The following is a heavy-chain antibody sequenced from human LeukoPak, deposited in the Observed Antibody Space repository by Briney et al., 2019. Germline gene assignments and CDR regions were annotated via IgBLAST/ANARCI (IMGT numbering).Heavy chain of an antibody. Sequence: SETLSLTCTVSGGSISSYYWSWIRQPAGKGLEWIGRIYTSGSTNYNPSLKSRVTMSVDTSKNQFSLKLSSVTAADTAVYYCARRRVGRWIQLWLSAFDYWGQGTLVTVSS. CDR3: ARRRVGRWIQLWLSAFDY. J-gene: IGHJ4*02. CDR1: GGSISSYY. D-gene: IGHD5-18*01. V-gene: IGHV4-4*07. CDR2: IYTSGST.